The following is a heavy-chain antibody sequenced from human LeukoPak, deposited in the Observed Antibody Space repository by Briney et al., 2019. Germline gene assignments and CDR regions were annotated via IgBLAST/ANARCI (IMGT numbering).Heavy chain of an antibody. D-gene: IGHD1-1*01. Sequence: ASVKVSCKASGYTFTGYYMHWVRQAPGQGLEWMGWINPNSGGTNYAQKFQGWVTMTRDTSISTAYMELSRLRSDDTAVYYCARDGVTGTSVWHAFDIWGQGTMVTVSS. CDR3: ARDGVTGTSVWHAFDI. CDR1: GYTFTGYY. J-gene: IGHJ3*02. V-gene: IGHV1-2*04. CDR2: INPNSGGT.